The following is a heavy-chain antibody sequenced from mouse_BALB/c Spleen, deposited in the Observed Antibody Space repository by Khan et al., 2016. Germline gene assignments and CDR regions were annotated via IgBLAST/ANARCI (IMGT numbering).Heavy chain of an antibody. V-gene: IGHV14-1*02. CDR1: GFNIKDYY. CDR2: IDPENGNS. Sequence: VQLQQSGAELVRPGALVKWTCKASGFNIKDYYMHWVKQRPEQGLEWIGWIDPENGNSIYDPKFQGKASITADTSSNTVYLQAYSLTSEDTAVYYCARSPYFFDSWGGSANLTASA. CDR3: ARSPYFFDS. J-gene: IGHJ2*01.